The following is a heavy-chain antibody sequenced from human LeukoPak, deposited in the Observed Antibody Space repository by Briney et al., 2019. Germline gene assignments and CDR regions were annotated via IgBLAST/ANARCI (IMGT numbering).Heavy chain of an antibody. CDR2: FSGSAGST. CDR1: GFTFSSYA. D-gene: IGHD6-6*01. Sequence: GRSLRLSCAASGFTFSSYAMSWVRQAPGKGLEWVSTFSGSAGSTYYADSVKGRFTISRDNSKSTLYLQMNSLRAEDTAVYYCARDAGYSSSPTVGYWGQGTLVTVSS. J-gene: IGHJ4*02. V-gene: IGHV3-23*01. CDR3: ARDAGYSSSPTVGY.